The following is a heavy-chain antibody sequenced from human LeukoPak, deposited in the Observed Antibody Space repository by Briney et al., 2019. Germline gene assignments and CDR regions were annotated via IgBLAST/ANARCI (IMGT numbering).Heavy chain of an antibody. CDR2: INTNTGNP. CDR1: GYTFTNYA. V-gene: IGHV7-4-1*02. Sequence: ASVKVSCKASGYTFTNYAMNWVRQAPGQGLEWMGWINTNTGNPTYAQGFTRRFVFSLDTSVSTAYLQISSLKAEDTAVYYCARHYYDSSVYSHYFDYWGQGTLVTVSS. CDR3: ARHYYDSSVYSHYFDY. D-gene: IGHD3-22*01. J-gene: IGHJ4*02.